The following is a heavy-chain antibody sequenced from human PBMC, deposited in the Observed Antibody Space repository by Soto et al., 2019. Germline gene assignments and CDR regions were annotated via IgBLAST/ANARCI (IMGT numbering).Heavy chain of an antibody. CDR3: ARDRRLVQTYFDY. J-gene: IGHJ4*02. V-gene: IGHV3-30-3*01. Sequence: QVQLVESGGGVVQPGRSLRLSCAASGFIFSSYAMHWVRQAPGKGLEWVAVMSYDGSNKYYADSVKGRFTISRDNSKNTLFLQKNSLRTEDTAVYYCARDRRLVQTYFDYWGQGTLVTVSS. D-gene: IGHD3-10*01. CDR1: GFIFSSYA. CDR2: MSYDGSNK.